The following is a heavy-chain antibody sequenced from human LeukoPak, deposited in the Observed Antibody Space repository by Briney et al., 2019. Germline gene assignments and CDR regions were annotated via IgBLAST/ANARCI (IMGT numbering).Heavy chain of an antibody. D-gene: IGHD6-19*01. J-gene: IGHJ4*02. CDR1: GGTFSSYA. Sequence: SVKVSCKASGGTFSSYAISWVRQAPGQGLEWMGGIIPIFGTANYAQKFQGRVTSTTDESTSTAYMELSSLRSEDTAVYYCARRGIAVAGSYFDYWGQGTLVTVSS. CDR2: IIPIFGTA. V-gene: IGHV1-69*05. CDR3: ARRGIAVAGSYFDY.